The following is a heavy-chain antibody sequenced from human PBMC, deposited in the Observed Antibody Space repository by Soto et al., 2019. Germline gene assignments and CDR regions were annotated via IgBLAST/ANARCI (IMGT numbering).Heavy chain of an antibody. V-gene: IGHV1-69*13. Sequence: SVKVSCKTSGGTFSTFGISWVRQAPGQGLEWMGGIIPFFGTAEYSQKFEDRITITADESTNTVYMDLRAEDTAVYYCARESEDLTSNFDYWGQGTLVTVSS. CDR2: IIPFFGTA. CDR1: GGTFSTFG. J-gene: IGHJ4*02. CDR3: ARESEDLTSNFDY.